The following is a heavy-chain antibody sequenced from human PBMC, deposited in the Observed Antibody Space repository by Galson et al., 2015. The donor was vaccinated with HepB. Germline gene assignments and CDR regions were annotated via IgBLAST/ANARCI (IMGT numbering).Heavy chain of an antibody. J-gene: IGHJ2*01. D-gene: IGHD7-27*01. Sequence: SLRLSCAGFGFTFGTYSMSWVRQAPGKGLEWVANIKQDGSEKYYVDSVKGRFTISRDNAKNSLYLQMNNLRAEDTAVYYCARDPGRIQRRYFDLWGRGTLVTVAS. CDR1: GFTFGTYS. CDR2: IKQDGSEK. CDR3: ARDPGRIQRRYFDL. V-gene: IGHV3-7*03.